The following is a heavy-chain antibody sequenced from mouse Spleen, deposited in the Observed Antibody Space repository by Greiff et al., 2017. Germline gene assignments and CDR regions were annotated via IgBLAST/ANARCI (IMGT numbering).Heavy chain of an antibody. CDR3: ARIYYDHGGFAY. J-gene: IGHJ3*01. Sequence: EVQLVESGGGLVKPGESLKLSCAASGFTFSSYAMSWVRQTPEKRLEWVATISSGGSYTYYPDSVKGRFTISRDNAKNTLYLQMSSLRSEDTAMYYCARIYYDHGGFAYWGQGTLVTVSA. V-gene: IGHV5-9-3*01. CDR2: ISSGGSYT. D-gene: IGHD2-4*01. CDR1: GFTFSSYA.